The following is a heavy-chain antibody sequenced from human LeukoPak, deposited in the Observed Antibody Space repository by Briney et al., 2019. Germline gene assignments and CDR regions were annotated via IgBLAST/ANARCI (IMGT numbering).Heavy chain of an antibody. CDR3: ARESIVGATKTFDY. J-gene: IGHJ4*02. Sequence: PGGSLRLSCAASGFTFSSYSMNWVRQAPGKGLEWVSSISSSSSYIYYADSVKGRFTISRDNAKNSLYLQMNSLRAEDTAVYYCARESIVGATKTFDYWGQGTLVTASS. CDR1: GFTFSSYS. V-gene: IGHV3-21*01. D-gene: IGHD1-26*01. CDR2: ISSSSSYI.